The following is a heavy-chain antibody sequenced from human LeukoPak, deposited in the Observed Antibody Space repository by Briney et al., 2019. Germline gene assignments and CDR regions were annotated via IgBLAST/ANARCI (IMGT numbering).Heavy chain of an antibody. J-gene: IGHJ5*02. CDR3: ARVHLDRGVDTAIGPYNWFDP. CDR1: GGTFSSYA. V-gene: IGHV1-69*13. D-gene: IGHD5-18*01. Sequence: SVKVSCKASGGTFSSYAISWVRQAPGQGLEWMGGIIPMFGSANYAQKFQGRVTITADESMSTAHMELSSLRSEDTAVYYCARVHLDRGVDTAIGPYNWFDPWGQGTLVTVSS. CDR2: IIPMFGSA.